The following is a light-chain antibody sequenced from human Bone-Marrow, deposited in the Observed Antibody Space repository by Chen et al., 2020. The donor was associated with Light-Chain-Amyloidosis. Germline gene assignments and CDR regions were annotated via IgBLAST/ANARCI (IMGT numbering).Light chain of an antibody. CDR1: QTISSNY. J-gene: IGKJ4*01. CDR2: GSS. V-gene: IGKV3-20*01. CDR3: QQYGTAPLT. Sequence: EIVLTQSPGTLSLSPGEGANLSCRASQTISSNYLTWYQQKFGQAPRLLIDGSSSRATGIPDRVTGSGSGTDCTLNINRLEPEDFARYYCQQYGTAPLTVGGGTKVEIK.